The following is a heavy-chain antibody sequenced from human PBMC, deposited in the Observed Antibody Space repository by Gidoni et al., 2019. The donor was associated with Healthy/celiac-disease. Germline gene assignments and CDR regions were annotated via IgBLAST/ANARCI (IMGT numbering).Heavy chain of an antibody. V-gene: IGHV4-34*01. Sequence: QVQLQQWGAGLLKPSETLSLTCAVYGGSFSGYYWRWIRQPPGKGLEWIGEINHSGSTNYNPSLKSRVTISVDTSKNQFSLKLSSVTAADTAVYYCARAHPYSSGWYGDAFDIWGQGTMVTVSS. CDR2: INHSGST. CDR1: GGSFSGYY. D-gene: IGHD6-19*01. CDR3: ARAHPYSSGWYGDAFDI. J-gene: IGHJ3*02.